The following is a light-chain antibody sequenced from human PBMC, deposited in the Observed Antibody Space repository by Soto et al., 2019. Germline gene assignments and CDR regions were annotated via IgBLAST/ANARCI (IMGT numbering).Light chain of an antibody. V-gene: IGKV3-20*01. CDR3: QQYVSSPWT. CDR1: QSISSSY. CDR2: GAS. J-gene: IGKJ1*01. Sequence: EIVLTQSPGTLSLSPGERATLSCRASQSISSSYVAWYQQKPGQPPRPLIYGASSRATSLPDRCSGSGSGKDFTLTISRLEPEDFAVYYCQQYVSSPWTFGQGTKVEIK.